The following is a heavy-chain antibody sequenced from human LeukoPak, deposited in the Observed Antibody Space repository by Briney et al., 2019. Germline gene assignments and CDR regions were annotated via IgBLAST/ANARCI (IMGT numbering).Heavy chain of an antibody. CDR2: RYHSGSS. J-gene: IGHJ6*02. Sequence: SETLSLTCTVSGGSLSNYYWSWIRQPPGKGPEWMGYRYHSGSSNYNPSLKGRVTISVDTSKNQFSLKLSSVTAADTAVYYCASSKPSGYDYRNYYYYGMDVWGQGTTVTVSS. D-gene: IGHD5-12*01. CDR3: ASSKPSGYDYRNYYYYGMDV. CDR1: GGSLSNYY. V-gene: IGHV4-59*01.